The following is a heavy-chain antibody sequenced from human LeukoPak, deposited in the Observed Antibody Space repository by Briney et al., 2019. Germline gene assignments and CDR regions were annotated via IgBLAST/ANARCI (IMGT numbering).Heavy chain of an antibody. CDR2: ISYDGSNK. CDR3: ARDVVVVAAINFYYYGMDV. D-gene: IGHD2-15*01. J-gene: IGHJ6*02. Sequence: GGSLRLSCAASGFTFSSYAMHWVRQAPGKGLEWVAVISYDGSNKYYADSVKGRFTISRDNSKNTLYLQMNSLRAEDTAVYYCARDVVVVAAINFYYYGMDVWGQGTTVTVSS. V-gene: IGHV3-30-3*01. CDR1: GFTFSSYA.